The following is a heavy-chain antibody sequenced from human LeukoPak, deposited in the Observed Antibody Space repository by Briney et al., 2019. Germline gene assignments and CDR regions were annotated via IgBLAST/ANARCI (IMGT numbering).Heavy chain of an antibody. D-gene: IGHD3-22*01. Sequence: SETLSLTCTVSGGSISSSSYYWGWIRQPPGKGLEWIVSTYYSGSTYCNPSLQSRVIISVDTSKNDFSLKLSYVSASDTAVYYCARFTYHNGSTHYYIPSFFDYWGQGTLVTVSS. CDR1: GGSISSSSYY. CDR3: ARFTYHNGSTHYYIPSFFDY. J-gene: IGHJ4*02. CDR2: TYYSGST. V-gene: IGHV4-39*02.